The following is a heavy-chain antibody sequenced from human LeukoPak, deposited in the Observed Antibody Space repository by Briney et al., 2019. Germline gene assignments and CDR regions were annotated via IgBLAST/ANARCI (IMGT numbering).Heavy chain of an antibody. CDR3: ARGAGFAEPLPEY. Sequence: VASVKVSCKASGYTFTSYAIQWVRQAPGQRLEWMGWINAGHGNTKYSQNFQGRVTITRDTSASTAYMELSSLRSEDTAVYYCARGAGFAEPLPEYWGQGTLLTVSS. D-gene: IGHD1-14*01. V-gene: IGHV1-3*01. CDR2: INAGHGNT. J-gene: IGHJ4*02. CDR1: GYTFTSYA.